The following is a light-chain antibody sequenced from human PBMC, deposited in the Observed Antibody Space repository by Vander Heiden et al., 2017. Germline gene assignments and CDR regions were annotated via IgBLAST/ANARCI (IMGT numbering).Light chain of an antibody. V-gene: IGLV1-44*01. CDR3: AAWDASLNGVV. Sequence: QSVLAQRPAASGTPGQRVTISCSGSSSNIGSNTVNWYQQLPGTAPKLLIYSNNQRPSGVPDRFSGSKSGPSASLAISALPSEDEADYDCAAWDASLNGVVFGGGTKLTVL. CDR1: SSNIGSNT. CDR2: SNN. J-gene: IGLJ2*01.